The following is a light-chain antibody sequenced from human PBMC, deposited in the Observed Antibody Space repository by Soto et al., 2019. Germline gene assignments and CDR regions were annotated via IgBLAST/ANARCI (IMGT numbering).Light chain of an antibody. CDR3: KQYNSYPLI. J-gene: IGKJ4*01. V-gene: IGKV1-5*03. CDR2: KAS. Sequence: DIQMTQSPSTLSASVGDRVTITCRASQSISTWLAWYQQKPGKAPKFLIQKASTLESGVPSRFSGSGSGTEFTLNKCSMQLEAFATYFCKQYNSYPLIFAGGHKEEI. CDR1: QSISTW.